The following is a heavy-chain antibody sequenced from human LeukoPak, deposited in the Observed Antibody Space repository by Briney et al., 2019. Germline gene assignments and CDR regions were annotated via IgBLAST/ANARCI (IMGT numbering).Heavy chain of an antibody. CDR2: ISWVGGST. D-gene: IGHD3-10*01. V-gene: IGHV3-43*01. CDR1: GFTFDDYT. Sequence: GGSLRLSCAASGFTFDDYTMHWVRQAPGKGLEWVSLISWVGGSTYYADSVKGRFTISRDKSKNSLYLQMNSLRTEDTALYYCAKDIAVRGRYYYYMDVWGKGTTVTVSS. J-gene: IGHJ6*03. CDR3: AKDIAVRGRYYYYMDV.